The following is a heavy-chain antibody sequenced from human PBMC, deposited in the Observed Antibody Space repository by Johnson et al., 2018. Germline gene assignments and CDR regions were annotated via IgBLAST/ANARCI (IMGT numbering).Heavy chain of an antibody. J-gene: IGHJ3*01. D-gene: IGHD7-27*01. Sequence: VQLVESGGGLVPXGESVTLSCAASGFTFSSYWMSWVRQAPGKGLEWVAKIKEDGSEKYYVDYVKGRFTISRDNANSSLYLQMNSLRADDTAVYYCARDRVGTKPGYDAFDVWGQGTMVTVSS. CDR3: ARDRVGTKPGYDAFDV. V-gene: IGHV3-7*01. CDR2: IKEDGSEK. CDR1: GFTFSSYW.